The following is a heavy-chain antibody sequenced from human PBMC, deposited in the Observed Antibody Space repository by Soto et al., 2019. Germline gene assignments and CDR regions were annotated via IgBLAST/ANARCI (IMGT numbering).Heavy chain of an antibody. D-gene: IGHD3-22*01. CDR1: GFTVSSNY. Sequence: PGGSLRLSCAASGFTVSSNYMSWVRQAPGKGLEWVSVIYSGGSTYYADSVKGRFTISRDNSKNTLYLQMNSLRAEDTAVYYCARVWEGDYDDSSGYFDYWGQGTLATVSS. CDR3: ARVWEGDYDDSSGYFDY. V-gene: IGHV3-53*01. CDR2: IYSGGST. J-gene: IGHJ4*02.